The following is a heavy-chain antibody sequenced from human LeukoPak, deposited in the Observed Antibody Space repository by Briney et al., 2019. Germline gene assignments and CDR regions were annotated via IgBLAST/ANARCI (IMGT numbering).Heavy chain of an antibody. CDR3: ARDSSGYYYGY. J-gene: IGHJ4*02. CDR1: GFTFGDYA. Sequence: GSLRLSCTASGFTFGDYAMSWVRQPPGKGLEWIGEINHSGSTNYNPSLKSRVTISVDTSKNQFSLKLSSVTAADTAVYYCARDSSGYYYGYWGQGTLVTVSS. V-gene: IGHV4-34*01. D-gene: IGHD3-22*01. CDR2: INHSGST.